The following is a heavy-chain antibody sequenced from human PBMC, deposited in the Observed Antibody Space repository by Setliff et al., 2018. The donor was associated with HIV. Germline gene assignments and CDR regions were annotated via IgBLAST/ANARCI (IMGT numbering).Heavy chain of an antibody. Sequence: PSETLSLTCTVSGGSISTYYWSWIRQPPGKGLEWIGRIYTSGSTNYNPSLKSRVTISVDTSTNQFSLKLNSVTAADSAVYYCAKGATREFIVGATIFDYWGQGTLVTISS. V-gene: IGHV4-4*08. J-gene: IGHJ4*02. CDR1: GGSISTYY. CDR2: IYTSGST. CDR3: AKGATREFIVGATIFDY. D-gene: IGHD1-26*01.